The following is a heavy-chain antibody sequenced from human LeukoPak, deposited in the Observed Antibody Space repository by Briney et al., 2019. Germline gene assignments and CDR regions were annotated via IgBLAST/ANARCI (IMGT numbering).Heavy chain of an antibody. D-gene: IGHD2/OR15-2a*01. CDR1: GYFISSGYY. V-gene: IGHV4-38-2*02. CDR2: IYQSGST. J-gene: IGHJ4*02. Sequence: KPSETLSLTCTVSGYFISSGYYWGWIRQSPGKGLEWIGSIYQSGSTYYNPSLKSRVTISVDTSQNQFSLKLTSVTAADTAVYYCARDDSHGNPFWYFDYWGQGTLVTVSS. CDR3: ARDDSHGNPFWYFDY.